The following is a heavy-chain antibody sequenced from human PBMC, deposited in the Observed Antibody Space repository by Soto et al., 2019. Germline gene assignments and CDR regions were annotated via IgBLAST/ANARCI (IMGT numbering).Heavy chain of an antibody. V-gene: IGHV3-48*03. D-gene: IGHD3-22*01. Sequence: GGSLRLSCAASGFTFSSYEMNWVRQAPGKGLEWVSYISSSGSTIYYADSVKGRFTISRDNAKNSLYLQMNSLRAEDTAVYYCAREGGAHYYDSSGYYYAFDIWGQGTMVTVS. CDR3: AREGGAHYYDSSGYYYAFDI. CDR1: GFTFSSYE. CDR2: ISSSGSTI. J-gene: IGHJ3*02.